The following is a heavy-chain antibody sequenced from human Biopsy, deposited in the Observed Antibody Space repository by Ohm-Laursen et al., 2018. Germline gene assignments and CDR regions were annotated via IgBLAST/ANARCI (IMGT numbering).Heavy chain of an antibody. Sequence: GTLSLTCEIYGKTFSDYYWSWIRQPPGKGLEWIGQINQSGRTNYNPSLKSRVNISADTSNNQFSLKLTSVTSADTAVYFCGNEVHGRDYWGLGALVTVSS. J-gene: IGHJ4*02. CDR2: INQSGRT. V-gene: IGHV4-34*08. CDR1: GKTFSDYY. D-gene: IGHD2-15*01. CDR3: GNEVHGRDY.